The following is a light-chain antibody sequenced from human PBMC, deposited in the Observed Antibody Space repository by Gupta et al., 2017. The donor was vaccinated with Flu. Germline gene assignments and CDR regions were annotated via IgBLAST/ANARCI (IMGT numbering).Light chain of an antibody. Sequence: IVMTQSPLSLPVTPAEPASISCRSSQSLLHSNGYNYLDWYLQKPGQSPQLLIYLGSNRASGVPDRFSGSGSGTDFTLKISRVEAEDGGVYYCMQALQTPPTYSFGQGTKLEIK. V-gene: IGKV2-28*01. CDR1: QSLLHSNGYNY. CDR3: MQALQTPPTYS. J-gene: IGKJ2*03. CDR2: LGS.